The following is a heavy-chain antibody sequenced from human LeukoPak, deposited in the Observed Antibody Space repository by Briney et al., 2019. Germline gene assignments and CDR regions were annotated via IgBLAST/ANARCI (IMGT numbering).Heavy chain of an antibody. CDR2: IRAYNDDT. CDR3: ARDPLEYFDSSNHGH. Sequence: GASVKVSCKASGYTFTSYGINWVRQAPGQGLEWLGWIRAYNDDTNYAPKFQGRVIMTTDTSTNTAYMELRSLRSDDTAVYYRARDPLEYFDSSNHGHWGQGTLLTVSS. V-gene: IGHV1-18*01. CDR1: GYTFTSYG. J-gene: IGHJ4*02. D-gene: IGHD3-22*01.